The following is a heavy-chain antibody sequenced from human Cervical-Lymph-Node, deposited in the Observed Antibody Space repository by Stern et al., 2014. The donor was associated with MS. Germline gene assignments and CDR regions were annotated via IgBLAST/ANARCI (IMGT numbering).Heavy chain of an antibody. Sequence: QLQLQESGPGLVKPSETLSLTCAVSGDSISSYTHYWAWIRQPPGKGLEWIGSVYYTGATYYNPSLKSAVTIPVDTPKNPFSLGLNSVTAADTAVYYCAKHACTGAACPFDLWGQGTLVTVSS. V-gene: IGHV4-39*01. CDR2: VYYTGAT. CDR1: GDSISSYTHY. J-gene: IGHJ4*02. CDR3: AKHACTGAACPFDL. D-gene: IGHD2-8*02.